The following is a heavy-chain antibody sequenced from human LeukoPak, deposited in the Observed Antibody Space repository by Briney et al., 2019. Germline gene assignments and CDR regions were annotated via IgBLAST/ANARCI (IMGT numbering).Heavy chain of an antibody. CDR3: ATTFGSFYDFWSGYYTLFDY. Sequence: GGSLRLSCAASGFTFSSYSMNWVRQAPGKGLEWVSSISSSSSYIYYADSVKGRFTISRDNAKNTLYLQMNSLRAEDTAVYYCATTFGSFYDFWSGYYTLFDYWGQGTLVTVSS. CDR2: ISSSSSYI. D-gene: IGHD3-3*01. V-gene: IGHV3-21*01. CDR1: GFTFSSYS. J-gene: IGHJ4*02.